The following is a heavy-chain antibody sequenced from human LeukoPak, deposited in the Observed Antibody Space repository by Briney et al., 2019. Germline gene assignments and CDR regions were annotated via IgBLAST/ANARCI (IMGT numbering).Heavy chain of an antibody. Sequence: SETLSLTCAVYGGSFSGYYWSWIRQPPGKGLEWIGEINHSGSTNYNPSLKSRVTISVDTSKNQFSLKLSSVTAADTAVYYCARSSGYSGYIDYWGQGTLVTVSS. D-gene: IGHD5-12*01. V-gene: IGHV4-34*01. CDR1: GGSFSGYY. CDR2: INHSGST. CDR3: ARSSGYSGYIDY. J-gene: IGHJ4*02.